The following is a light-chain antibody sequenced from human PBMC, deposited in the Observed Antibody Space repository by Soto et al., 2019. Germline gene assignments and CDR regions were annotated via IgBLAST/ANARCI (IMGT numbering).Light chain of an antibody. CDR3: QQYESYPMT. Sequence: DSQMTQYPSTLSASVGDRVTITCRASQSINSCLAWYQQKPGKAPKLLISKASTLQSGVPPRFSGSGSGTEFTLTISSLQPDDFAPYYCQQYESYPMTFGGGTKVEIK. V-gene: IGKV1-5*03. CDR2: KAS. CDR1: QSINSC. J-gene: IGKJ4*01.